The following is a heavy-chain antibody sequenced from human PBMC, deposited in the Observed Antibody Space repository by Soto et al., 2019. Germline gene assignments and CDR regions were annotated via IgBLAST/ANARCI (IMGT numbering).Heavy chain of an antibody. CDR3: ARSSGWFSYYYYYGMDV. V-gene: IGHV1-2*02. J-gene: IGHJ6*02. CDR2: INPNSGGT. CDR1: GYTFTGYY. D-gene: IGHD6-19*01. Sequence: ASVKVSCKASGYTFTGYYMHWVRQAPGQGLEWMGWINPNSGGTNYAQKFQGRVTMTRDTSISTAYMELSRLRSDDTAVYYCARSSGWFSYYYYYGMDVWGQGTTFTVSS.